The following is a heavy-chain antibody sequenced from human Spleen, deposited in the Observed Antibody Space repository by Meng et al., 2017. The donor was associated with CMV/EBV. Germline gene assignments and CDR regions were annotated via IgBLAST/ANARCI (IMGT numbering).Heavy chain of an antibody. D-gene: IGHD3-10*01. CDR2: INQDGSEK. J-gene: IGHJ4*02. Sequence: GGSLRLSCAASGFTLRSFWMNWVRQAPGKGLEWVANINQDGSEKYYVDSVEGRFTISKDIAKNSLYLQMNSLRAEDTAVYYCARDVVRGEIDSWGQGTLVTVSS. CDR1: GFTLRSFW. CDR3: ARDVVRGEIDS. V-gene: IGHV3-7*01.